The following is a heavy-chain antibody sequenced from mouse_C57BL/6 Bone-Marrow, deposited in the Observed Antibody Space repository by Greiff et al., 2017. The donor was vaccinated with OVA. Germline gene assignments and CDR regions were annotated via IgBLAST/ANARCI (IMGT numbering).Heavy chain of an antibody. CDR2: IDPETGGT. V-gene: IGHV1-15*01. Sequence: VKLQESGAELVRPGASVTLSCKASGYTFTDYEMHWVKQTPVHGLEWIGAIDPETGGTAYNQKFKGKAILTADKSSSTAYMELRSLTSEDSAVYYCTRAPTTVTYYFDYWGQGTTLTVSS. CDR1: GYTFTDYE. J-gene: IGHJ2*01. CDR3: TRAPTTVTYYFDY. D-gene: IGHD1-1*01.